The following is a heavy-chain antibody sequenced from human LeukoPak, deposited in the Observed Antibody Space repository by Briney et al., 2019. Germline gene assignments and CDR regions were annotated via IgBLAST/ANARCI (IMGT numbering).Heavy chain of an antibody. CDR2: INPSGGST. J-gene: IGHJ6*04. CDR1: GYTFTSYY. V-gene: IGHV1-46*01. D-gene: IGHD3-10*01. Sequence: ASVKVSCKPSGYTFTSYYMHWVRQAPGQGLEWMGIINPSGGSTSYAQKFQGRVTMTRDTSTSTVYMELSSLRSEDTAVYYCARDRGSGSFKRKYYYYGVDVWGKGTTVTVSS. CDR3: ARDRGSGSFKRKYYYYGVDV.